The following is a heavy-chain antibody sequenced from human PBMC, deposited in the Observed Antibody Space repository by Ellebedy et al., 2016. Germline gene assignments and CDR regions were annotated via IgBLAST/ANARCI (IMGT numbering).Heavy chain of an antibody. Sequence: ASVQVSCXTSGSIFTNYEMHWVRQAPGQGLEWMGINNPSGAARYAQKFQGRVTMTRDTPTSTVYLELSSLTSEDTAVYFCAGGPVWLKTEYWGQGTLVTVSS. D-gene: IGHD3-22*01. CDR3: AGGPVWLKTEY. CDR2: NNPSGAA. J-gene: IGHJ4*02. CDR1: GSIFTNYE. V-gene: IGHV1-46*01.